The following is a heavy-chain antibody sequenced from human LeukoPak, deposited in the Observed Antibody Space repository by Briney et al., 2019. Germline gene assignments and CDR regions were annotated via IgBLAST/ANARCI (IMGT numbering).Heavy chain of an antibody. CDR3: AKGYNYAYEY. V-gene: IGHV3-48*01. D-gene: IGHD5-18*01. CDR1: GFTFSSSS. J-gene: IGHJ4*02. Sequence: PGGSLRLSCAASGFTFSSSSMNWVRQAPGKGLEWVSYISSSSSTIYYAASVKGRFTISRDNSKNTLYLQMNSLRPEDTAVYYCAKGYNYAYEYWGQGTLVTVSS. CDR2: ISSSSSTI.